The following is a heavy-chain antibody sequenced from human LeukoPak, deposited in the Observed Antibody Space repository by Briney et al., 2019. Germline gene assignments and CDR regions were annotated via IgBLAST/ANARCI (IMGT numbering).Heavy chain of an antibody. V-gene: IGHV3-30*02. D-gene: IGHD5-12*01. CDR2: IKEDGSET. CDR3: AKDGDNGYAAY. Sequence: GGSLRLSCAASGFTFSSYGMHWVRQAPGKGLEWVANIKEDGSETYYADSVKGRFTISRDNSKNTLYLQMNSLRAEDTAVYYCAKDGDNGYAAYWGQGTLVTVSS. J-gene: IGHJ4*02. CDR1: GFTFSSYG.